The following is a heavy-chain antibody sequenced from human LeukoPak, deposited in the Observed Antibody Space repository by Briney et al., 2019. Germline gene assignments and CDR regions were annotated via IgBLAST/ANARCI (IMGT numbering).Heavy chain of an antibody. J-gene: IGHJ4*02. CDR1: GGSISSYY. D-gene: IGHD3-10*01. CDR3: ARILWVSGSSKHLFDY. Sequence: SETLSLTCTVSGGSISSYYWSWTRQPPGKGLEWIGYIYYSGSTNYNPSLKSRVTISVDTSKNQFSLKLSSVTAADTAVYYCARILWVSGSSKHLFDYWGQGTLVTVSS. CDR2: IYYSGST. V-gene: IGHV4-59*08.